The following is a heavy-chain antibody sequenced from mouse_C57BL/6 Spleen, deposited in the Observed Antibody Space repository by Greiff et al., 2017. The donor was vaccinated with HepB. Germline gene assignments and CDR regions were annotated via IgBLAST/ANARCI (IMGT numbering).Heavy chain of an antibody. D-gene: IGHD1-1*01. CDR3: ARGGDYGGAWFAY. J-gene: IGHJ3*01. CDR1: GFTFSDYG. Sequence: EVHLVESGGGLVKPGGSLKLSCAASGFTFSDYGMHWVRQAPEKGLEWVAYISSGSSTIYYADTVKGRFTISRDNAKNTLFLQMTSLRSEDTAMYYCARGGDYGGAWFAYWGQGTLVTVSA. V-gene: IGHV5-17*01. CDR2: ISSGSSTI.